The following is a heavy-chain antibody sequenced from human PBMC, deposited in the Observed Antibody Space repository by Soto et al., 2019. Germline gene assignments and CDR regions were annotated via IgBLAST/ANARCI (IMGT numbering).Heavy chain of an antibody. CDR1: GFTFSSYW. CDR2: IKQDGSEK. Sequence: GGSLRLSCAASGFTFSSYWMSWVRQAPGKGLEWVANIKQDGSEKYYVDSVKGRFTISRDNAKNSLYLQMNSLRAEDTAVYYCARVGRCDFWSGYYRCGYMDVWGKGTTVTVSS. D-gene: IGHD3-3*01. J-gene: IGHJ6*03. CDR3: ARVGRCDFWSGYYRCGYMDV. V-gene: IGHV3-7*01.